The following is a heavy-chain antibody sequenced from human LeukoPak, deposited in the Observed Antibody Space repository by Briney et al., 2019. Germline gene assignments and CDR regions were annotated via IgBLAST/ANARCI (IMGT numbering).Heavy chain of an antibody. CDR1: GGSISSGSYY. Sequence: SETLSLTCTVSGGSISSGSYYWGWIRQPPGKGLEWIGSIYYSGSTYYNPSLKSRVTIPVDTSKNQFSLKLSSVTAADTAVYYCARLDSSSWVLFDYWGQGTLVTVSS. J-gene: IGHJ4*02. V-gene: IGHV4-39*01. D-gene: IGHD6-13*01. CDR2: IYYSGST. CDR3: ARLDSSSWVLFDY.